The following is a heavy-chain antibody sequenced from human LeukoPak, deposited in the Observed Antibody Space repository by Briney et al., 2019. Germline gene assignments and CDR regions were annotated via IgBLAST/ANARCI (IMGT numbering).Heavy chain of an antibody. CDR3: ARDGRITYSSSWSFDY. CDR2: IYYSGST. D-gene: IGHD6-13*01. CDR1: GGSISSSSYY. J-gene: IGHJ4*02. V-gene: IGHV4-39*07. Sequence: SETLSLTCTVSGGSISSSSYYWGWIRQPPGKGLEWIGSIYYSGSTYYNPSLKSRVTISVDTSKNQFSLRLSSVTAADTALYYCARDGRITYSSSWSFDYWGQGTLVTVSS.